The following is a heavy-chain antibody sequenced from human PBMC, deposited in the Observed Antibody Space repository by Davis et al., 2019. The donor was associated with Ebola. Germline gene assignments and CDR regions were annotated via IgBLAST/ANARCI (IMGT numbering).Heavy chain of an antibody. V-gene: IGHV3-74*01. D-gene: IGHD2/OR15-2a*01. CDR2: INNDGSSA. J-gene: IGHJ6*02. CDR3: VRDSMVPYGMDV. CDR1: GFTFSTYW. Sequence: HTGGSLRLSCAASGFTFSTYWMHWVRQAPGKGLLWVSRINNDGSSAAYADSVKGRFTISRDNARNTLYLQMNSLRAEDTAIYYCVRDSMVPYGMDVWGQGTTVTVSS.